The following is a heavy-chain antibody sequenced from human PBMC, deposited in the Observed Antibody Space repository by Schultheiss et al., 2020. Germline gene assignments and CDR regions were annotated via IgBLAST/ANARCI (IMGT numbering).Heavy chain of an antibody. CDR3: ARAHCGGDCYWGFDY. Sequence: SETLSLTCTVSGGSISSGDYYWGWIRPPPGKGLEWVGSIYYSGSTNYTPSLQSRVTISVDTSKNQFSLKLSSVTAADTDVYYCARAHCGGDCYWGFDYWGQGTLVTGSS. CDR2: IYYSGST. CDR1: GGSISSGDYY. D-gene: IGHD2-21*01. J-gene: IGHJ4*02. V-gene: IGHV4-39*07.